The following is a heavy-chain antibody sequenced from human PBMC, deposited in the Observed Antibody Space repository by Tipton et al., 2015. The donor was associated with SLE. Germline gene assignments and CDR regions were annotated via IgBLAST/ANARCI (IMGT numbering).Heavy chain of an antibody. CDR3: ARLLTSYYGMDV. J-gene: IGHJ6*02. Sequence: SLRLPCAASGFTFDDYAMHWVRQAPGKGLEWVSGISWNSGSIGYADSVKGRFTISRDNAKNSLYLQMNSLRAEDTALYYCARLLTSYYGMDVWGQGTTVTVSS. CDR2: ISWNSGSI. CDR1: GFTFDDYA. D-gene: IGHD2/OR15-2a*01. V-gene: IGHV3-9*01.